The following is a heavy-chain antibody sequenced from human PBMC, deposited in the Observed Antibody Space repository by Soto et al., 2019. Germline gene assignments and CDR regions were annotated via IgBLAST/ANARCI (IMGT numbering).Heavy chain of an antibody. CDR1: GGSISSGGYY. Sequence: PSETLSLTCTVSGGSISSGGYYWSWIRQHPGKGLEWIGYIYYSGSTYYNPSLKSRVTISVDTSKNQFSLKLSSVTAADTAVYYCARRSYYDSSGYYQHFDPWGQGTLVTVSS. CDR2: IYYSGST. V-gene: IGHV4-31*03. J-gene: IGHJ5*02. CDR3: ARRSYYDSSGYYQHFDP. D-gene: IGHD3-22*01.